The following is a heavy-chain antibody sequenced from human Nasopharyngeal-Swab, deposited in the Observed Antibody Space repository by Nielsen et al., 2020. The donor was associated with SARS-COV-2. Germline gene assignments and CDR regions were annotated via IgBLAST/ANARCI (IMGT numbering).Heavy chain of an antibody. V-gene: IGHV4-59*11. J-gene: IGHJ5*02. Sequence: GSLRLSCTVSGVSITSQYWSWIRQPPGKGLEWIGYISHNSGTSYNPSLKSRVTMFMDTSRNQFSLRLRSVTAADTAVYYRAKEGATGWFDPWGQGTLVTVSS. CDR1: GVSITSQY. CDR2: ISHNSGT. CDR3: AKEGATGWFDP.